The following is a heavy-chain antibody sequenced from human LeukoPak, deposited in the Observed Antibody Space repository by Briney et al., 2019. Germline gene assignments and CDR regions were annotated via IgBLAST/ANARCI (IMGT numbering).Heavy chain of an antibody. D-gene: IGHD3-16*01. V-gene: IGHV1-2*02. CDR1: GYTFTGYY. CDR2: ISPNSGDT. J-gene: IGHJ4*02. CDR3: ARGGSSSSYSHYDY. Sequence: ASVKVSCKTSGYTFTGYYMHWVRQAPGQGLEWMGGISPNSGDTNYALKFQGRVTVTRDTSISTATMELSRLRSDDTALYYCARGGSSSSYSHYDYWGQGTLVTVSS.